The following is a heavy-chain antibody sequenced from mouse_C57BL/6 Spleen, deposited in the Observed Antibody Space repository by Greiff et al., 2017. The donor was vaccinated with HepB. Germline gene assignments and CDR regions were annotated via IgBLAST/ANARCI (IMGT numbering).Heavy chain of an antibody. J-gene: IGHJ3*01. Sequence: VQLKQSGPELVKPGASVKISCKASGYSFTSYYIHWVKQRPGQGLEWIGWIYPGSGNTKYNEKFKGKATLTADTSSSTAYMQLSSLTSEDSAVYYCASYYGSSYGFAYWGQGTLVTVSA. CDR2: IYPGSGNT. CDR3: ASYYGSSYGFAY. CDR1: GYSFTSYY. D-gene: IGHD1-1*01. V-gene: IGHV1-66*01.